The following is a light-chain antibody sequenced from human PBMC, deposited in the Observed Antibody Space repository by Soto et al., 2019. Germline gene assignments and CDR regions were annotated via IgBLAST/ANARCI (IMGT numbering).Light chain of an antibody. V-gene: IGKV4-1*01. J-gene: IGKJ4*01. CDR3: QQYYSTPPT. Sequence: DIVMTQYPDSLTVSLGERATINCKSSQSILSSSKNKNYLVWYQQQPGQPPKVLINWASTRESGVPDRFSGSGAGADFTLTSSSLQAEDVAVYYCQQYYSTPPTFGGGTKLEIK. CDR2: WAS. CDR1: QSILSSSKNKNY.